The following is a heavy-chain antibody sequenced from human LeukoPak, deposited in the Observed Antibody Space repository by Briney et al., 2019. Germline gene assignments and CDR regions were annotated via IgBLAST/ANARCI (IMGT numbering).Heavy chain of an antibody. CDR1: GFTFSDYW. J-gene: IGHJ4*02. D-gene: IGHD3-10*01. CDR2: IGSDGSRV. Sequence: GGSLRLSCAASGFTFSDYWMHWVRRAPGKGLVWVSRIGSDGSRVTYADSVKGRFTISRDNSKNTLYLQLSSLRAEDTAVYYCATVFYYGSGSYFPLGFWGQGTLVTVSS. V-gene: IGHV3-74*01. CDR3: ATVFYYGSGSYFPLGF.